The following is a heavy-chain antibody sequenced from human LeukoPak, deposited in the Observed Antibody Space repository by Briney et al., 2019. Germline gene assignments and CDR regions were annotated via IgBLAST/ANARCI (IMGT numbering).Heavy chain of an antibody. CDR3: ASDIVATSGDF. J-gene: IGHJ4*02. V-gene: IGHV3-11*01. CDR1: GLTLSDYY. CDR2: INSAGDDI. D-gene: IGHD5-12*01. Sequence: GGSLRLSCAASGLTLSDYYMSWIRQAPGKGLEWVAYINSAGDDIYYVDSVRGRFTISRDNAKNALFLRMTSLRVEDTATYYCASDIVATSGDFWGQGTLVSVSS.